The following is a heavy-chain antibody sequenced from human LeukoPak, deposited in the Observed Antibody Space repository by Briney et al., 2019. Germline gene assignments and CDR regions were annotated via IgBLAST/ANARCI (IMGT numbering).Heavy chain of an antibody. V-gene: IGHV4-31*03. Sequence: SQTLSLTCTVSGGSISSGGYYWSWIRQHPGKGLEWIGYIYYSGSTYYNRSLKSRVTISVDTSKNQFSLKLSSVTAADTAVYYCARETVVVPAAMVRDAFDIWGQGTMVTVSS. J-gene: IGHJ3*02. CDR2: IYYSGST. CDR1: GGSISSGGYY. CDR3: ARETVVVPAAMVRDAFDI. D-gene: IGHD2-2*01.